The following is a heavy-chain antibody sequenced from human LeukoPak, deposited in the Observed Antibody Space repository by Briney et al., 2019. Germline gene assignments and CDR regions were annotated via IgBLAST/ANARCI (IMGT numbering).Heavy chain of an antibody. D-gene: IGHD2/OR15-2a*01. V-gene: IGHV3-23*01. CDR3: ARSGLSRFGF. CDR2: IGPSGVIT. CDR1: GFTFSSYW. J-gene: IGHJ4*02. Sequence: GGSLRLSCAASGFTFSSYWMNWVRQAPGKGLEWVSGIGPSGVITYYADSVKGRFTISRDNYKSTVYLQMNSLRADDTAVYYCARSGLSRFGFWGQGTLVTVSS.